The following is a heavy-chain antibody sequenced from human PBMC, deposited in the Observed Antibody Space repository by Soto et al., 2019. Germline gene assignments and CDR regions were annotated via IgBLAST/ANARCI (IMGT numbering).Heavy chain of an antibody. V-gene: IGHV2-5*02. CDR2: IYWDDDK. CDR3: AHQYLDSSGYYSFFDY. J-gene: IGHJ4*02. D-gene: IGHD3-22*01. CDR1: GFSLRTSGVG. Sequence: QITLKESGPTLVKPTQTLTLTCTFSGFSLRTSGVGVGWTRQPPGKALEWLALIYWDDDKRYSPSLKSRLTINKDTSKNQVVLTMTNMDPVDTATYYCAHQYLDSSGYYSFFDYWGQGTLVTVSS.